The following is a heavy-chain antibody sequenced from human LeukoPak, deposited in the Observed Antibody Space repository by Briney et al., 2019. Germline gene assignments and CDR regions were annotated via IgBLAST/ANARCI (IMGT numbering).Heavy chain of an antibody. CDR2: MWYDGSNK. V-gene: IGHV3-33*01. D-gene: IGHD3-22*01. Sequence: GGSLRLSCAASGFTFSSYGMHWVRQAPGKGLEWVAVMWYDGSNKYYADSVKGRFTISRDNSKNTLYLQMNSLRAEDTAVYYCARDRDYYDSSGSERHYFDYWGQGTLVTVSS. J-gene: IGHJ4*02. CDR1: GFTFSSYG. CDR3: ARDRDYYDSSGSERHYFDY.